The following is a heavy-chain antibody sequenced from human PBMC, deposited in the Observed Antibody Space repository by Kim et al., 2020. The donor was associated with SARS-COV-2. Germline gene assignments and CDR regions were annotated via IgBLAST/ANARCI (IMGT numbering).Heavy chain of an antibody. D-gene: IGHD3-10*01. CDR1: GFAFSSFW. J-gene: IGHJ4*02. CDR2: ISPDGSIR. V-gene: IGHV3-74*01. CDR3: TRDFDMPSGD. Sequence: GGSLRLSCETSGFAFSSFWMHWVRQAPGKGLVWVSRISPDGSIRGYADSVRGRFTVSRDNAKNTVFLQMDSLGVDDTAVYFCTRDFDMPSGDWGQGALVTVSA.